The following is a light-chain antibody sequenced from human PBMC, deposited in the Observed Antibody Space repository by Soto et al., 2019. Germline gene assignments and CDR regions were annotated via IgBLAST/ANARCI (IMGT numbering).Light chain of an antibody. CDR1: QSISTY. J-gene: IGKJ5*01. Sequence: DIQMTQSPSSLSSSVGDRVTITFRASQSISTYLNWYQQKPGKAPKVLIYAASTLQSGVPSRFSGSGSGTEFTLTISSLQPEDFATYYCLQHNSYPITFGQGTRLEIK. CDR3: LQHNSYPIT. CDR2: AAS. V-gene: IGKV1-17*01.